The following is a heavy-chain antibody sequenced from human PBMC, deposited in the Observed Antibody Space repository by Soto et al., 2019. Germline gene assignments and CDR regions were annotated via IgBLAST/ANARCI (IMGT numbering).Heavy chain of an antibody. Sequence: GGSLRLSCAASGFTFSSYDMHWVRQATGKGLEWVSAIGTAGDTYYPGSVKGRFTTSRENAKNSLYLQMNSLRAGDTAVYYCARQLGGYYYYGMDVWGQGTTVTVSS. CDR3: ARQLGGYYYYGMDV. CDR1: GFTFSSYD. V-gene: IGHV3-13*01. D-gene: IGHD6-6*01. J-gene: IGHJ6*02. CDR2: IGTAGDT.